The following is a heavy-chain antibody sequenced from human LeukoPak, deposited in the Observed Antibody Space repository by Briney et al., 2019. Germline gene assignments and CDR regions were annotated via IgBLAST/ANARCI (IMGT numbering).Heavy chain of an antibody. J-gene: IGHJ4*02. CDR3: ARDQGFDW. Sequence: PGGSLRLSCAASGFTFSDYSMNWVRQAPGKGLEWVSYISSGSSTIHYADSVKGRFTISRDNAKNSLYLQMSSLRDEDTAVYYCARDQGFDWWGQGTLVPVSS. CDR2: ISSGSSTI. CDR1: GFTFSDYS. V-gene: IGHV3-48*02.